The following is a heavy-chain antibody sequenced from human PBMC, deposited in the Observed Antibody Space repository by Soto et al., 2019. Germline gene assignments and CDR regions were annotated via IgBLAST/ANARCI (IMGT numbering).Heavy chain of an antibody. Sequence: ASVKVSCKASGYTFTSYAMHWVRQAPGQRLEWMGWINAGNGNTKYSQKFQGRVTITRDTSASTAYMELSSLRSEDTAVYYCARDLVAVAGTRDYYYYYMYVWGKGTTVTVSS. CDR2: INAGNGNT. J-gene: IGHJ6*03. CDR1: GYTFTSYA. D-gene: IGHD6-19*01. CDR3: ARDLVAVAGTRDYYYYYMYV. V-gene: IGHV1-3*01.